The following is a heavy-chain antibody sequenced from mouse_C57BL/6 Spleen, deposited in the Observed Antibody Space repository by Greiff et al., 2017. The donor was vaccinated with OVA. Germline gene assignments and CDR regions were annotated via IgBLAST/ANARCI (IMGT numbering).Heavy chain of an antibody. D-gene: IGHD3-3*01. V-gene: IGHV1-15*01. CDR3: TRRASRLDY. CDR1: GYTFTDYE. J-gene: IGHJ2*01. CDR2: IDPETGGT. Sequence: LQESGAELVRPGASVTLSCKASGYTFTDYEMHWVKQTPVHGLEWIGAIDPETGGTAYNQKFKGKAILTADKSSSTAYMELRSLTSEDSAVYYCTRRASRLDYWGQGTTLTVSS.